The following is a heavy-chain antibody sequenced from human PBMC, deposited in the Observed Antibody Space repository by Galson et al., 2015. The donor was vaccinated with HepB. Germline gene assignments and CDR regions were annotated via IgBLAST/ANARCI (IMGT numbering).Heavy chain of an antibody. CDR2: IWYDGSNE. D-gene: IGHD2-21*02. J-gene: IGHJ4*02. Sequence: SLRLSCAASGFAFRGYAMHWVRQAPGKGLEWVAVIWYDGSNEYYAASVKGRFITSRDNSKNTLYLQMNSLRAEDTAVYYCARDLTVTYFDYWGQGTLVTVSS. CDR3: ARDLTVTYFDY. CDR1: GFAFRGYA. V-gene: IGHV3-33*01.